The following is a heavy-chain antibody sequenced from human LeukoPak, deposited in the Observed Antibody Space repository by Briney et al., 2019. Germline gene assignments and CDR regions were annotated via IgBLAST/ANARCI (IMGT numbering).Heavy chain of an antibody. J-gene: IGHJ5*02. CDR1: GYTFTSYD. CDR2: MNPNSGNT. V-gene: IGHV1-8*01. Sequence: ASVKVSCKASGYTFTSYDINWVRQATGQGLEWMGWMNPNSGNTGYAQKFQGRVTMTRNTSISTAYMELSSLRSEDTAVYYCARGRYIVGATVGFRAKWFDPWGQGTLVTVSS. CDR3: ARGRYIVGATVGFRAKWFDP. D-gene: IGHD1-26*01.